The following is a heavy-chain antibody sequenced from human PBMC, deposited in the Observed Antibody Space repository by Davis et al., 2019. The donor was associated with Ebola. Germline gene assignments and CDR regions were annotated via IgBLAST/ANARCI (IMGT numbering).Heavy chain of an antibody. D-gene: IGHD3/OR15-3a*01. Sequence: MPSETLSLTCAVYGGSFSGYYWSWIRQPPGKGLEWIGYIYYSGSTNYNPSLKSRVTISVDTSKNQFSLKLSSVTAADTAVYYCASLDVYYYGMDVWGQGTTVTVSS. CDR1: GGSFSGYY. CDR3: ASLDVYYYGMDV. J-gene: IGHJ6*02. V-gene: IGHV4-59*01. CDR2: IYYSGST.